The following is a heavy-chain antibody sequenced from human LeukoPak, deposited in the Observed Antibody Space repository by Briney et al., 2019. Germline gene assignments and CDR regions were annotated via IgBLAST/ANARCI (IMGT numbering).Heavy chain of an antibody. Sequence: GGSLRLSCAVSGFNFRDHWMDWVRQAPGKGLEWVGHIKNDGSETYYLDSLKGRFSISRDNTNNALYLQMNSLRVEDTAVYYCVKNDGWFHLAQWGQGALVTVSS. D-gene: IGHD6-19*01. CDR2: IKNDGSET. V-gene: IGHV3-7*03. CDR1: GFNFRDHW. J-gene: IGHJ4*02. CDR3: VKNDGWFHLAQ.